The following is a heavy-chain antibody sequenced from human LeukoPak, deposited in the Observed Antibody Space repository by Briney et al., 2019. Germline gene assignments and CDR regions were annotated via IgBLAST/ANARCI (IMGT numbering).Heavy chain of an antibody. D-gene: IGHD3-22*01. Sequence: SETLSLTCAVSGGSISSGGYSWSWIRQPPGKGLEWIGYIYHSGSTNYNPSLKSRVTISVDTSKKQFSLKLSSVITADTAVYYCVTYYFDSSGPKKNYWGQGTLVTVSS. CDR1: GGSISSGGYS. CDR3: VTYYFDSSGPKKNY. CDR2: IYHSGST. V-gene: IGHV4-30-2*01. J-gene: IGHJ4*02.